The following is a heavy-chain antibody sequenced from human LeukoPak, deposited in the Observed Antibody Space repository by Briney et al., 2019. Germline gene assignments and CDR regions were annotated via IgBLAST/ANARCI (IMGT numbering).Heavy chain of an antibody. CDR2: TYYRSKWYN. CDR1: GDSVSSNSAA. V-gene: IGHV6-1*01. Sequence: SQTLSLTCAISGDSVSSNSAAWNWIRQSPSRGLEWLGWTYYRSKWYNDYVVSVKSRITINPDTSKNQFSLQLNSVTPEDTAVYYCARDRLRFLEWLLYWDYFDYWGQGTLVTVSS. D-gene: IGHD3-3*01. CDR3: ARDRLRFLEWLLYWDYFDY. J-gene: IGHJ4*02.